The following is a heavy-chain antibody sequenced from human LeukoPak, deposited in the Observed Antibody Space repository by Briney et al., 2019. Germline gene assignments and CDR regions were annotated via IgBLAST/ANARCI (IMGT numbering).Heavy chain of an antibody. Sequence: GGSLRLSCAASRFTFSTYAMNWVRQAPGKGLEWVSASGSGDNTHYADSVKGRFTISRDNSKNTLYLQMKSLRAEDTAVYYCAKENYDFWSASGHWGQGTLVTVSS. CDR3: AKENYDFWSASGH. CDR2: SGSGDNT. V-gene: IGHV3-23*01. J-gene: IGHJ4*02. CDR1: RFTFSTYA. D-gene: IGHD3-3*01.